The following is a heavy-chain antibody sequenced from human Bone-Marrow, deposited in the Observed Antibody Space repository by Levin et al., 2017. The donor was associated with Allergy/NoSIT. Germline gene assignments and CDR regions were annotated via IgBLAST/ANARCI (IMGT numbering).Heavy chain of an antibody. J-gene: IGHJ3*02. CDR3: ARDRYGGNPLYAFDI. V-gene: IGHV3-33*01. CDR2: IWYDGSNK. CDR1: GFTFSSYG. D-gene: IGHD4-23*01. Sequence: GGSLRLSCAASGFTFSSYGMHWVRQAPGKGLEWVAVIWYDGSNKYYADSVKGRFTISRDNSKNTLYLQMNSLRAEDTAVYYCARDRYGGNPLYAFDIWGQGTMVTVSS.